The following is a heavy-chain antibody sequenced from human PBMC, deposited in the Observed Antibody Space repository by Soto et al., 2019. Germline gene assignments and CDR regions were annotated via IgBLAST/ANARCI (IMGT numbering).Heavy chain of an antibody. CDR3: ARGGLRRGDYLVV. D-gene: IGHD2-21*02. J-gene: IGHJ4*01. V-gene: IGHV4-61*01. CDR2: ISYSGST. CDR1: GGSVSSGSYY. Sequence: PSETLSLTCTVSGGSVSSGSYYWSWIRQHTGKGLEWIGYISYSGSTNYNPSLKSRVPISVDTTKNQFSLKLRSVTAADTAVYYCARGGLRRGDYLVVWGEGILVTVSS.